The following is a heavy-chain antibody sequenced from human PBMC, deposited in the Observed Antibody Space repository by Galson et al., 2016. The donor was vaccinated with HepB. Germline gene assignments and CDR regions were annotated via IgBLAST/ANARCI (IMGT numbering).Heavy chain of an antibody. J-gene: IGHJ6*04. D-gene: IGHD1-1*01. V-gene: IGHV3-30-3*01. Sequence: SLRLSRADSGFIFRSYAMNWVRQAPGKGLEWLAVISNDGSNKYFADSVKGRFTISRDNSKNTLYLQMNSLRAEDTAVYYCARFIASPWNDYYYYGMDVWGKGTTVTVSS. CDR1: GFIFRSYA. CDR2: ISNDGSNK. CDR3: ARFIASPWNDYYYYGMDV.